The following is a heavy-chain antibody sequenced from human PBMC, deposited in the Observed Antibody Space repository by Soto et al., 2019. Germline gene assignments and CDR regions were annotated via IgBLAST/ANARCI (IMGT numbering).Heavy chain of an antibody. Sequence: PGGSLRLSCAASGFTFSSYGMHWVRQAPGKGLEWVAVISYDGSNKYYADSVKGRFTISRDNSKNTLYLQMNSLRAEDTAVYYCAKDGSTYYYDSSGFKRPEGMDVWGQGTTVTVSS. CDR2: ISYDGSNK. J-gene: IGHJ6*02. CDR1: GFTFSSYG. D-gene: IGHD3-22*01. CDR3: AKDGSTYYYDSSGFKRPEGMDV. V-gene: IGHV3-30*18.